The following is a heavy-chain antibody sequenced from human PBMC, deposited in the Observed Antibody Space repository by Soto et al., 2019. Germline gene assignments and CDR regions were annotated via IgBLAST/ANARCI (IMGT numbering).Heavy chain of an antibody. J-gene: IGHJ4*02. CDR2: IYPGDSDT. CDR1: GYSFTSYW. D-gene: IGHD3-22*01. V-gene: IGHV5-51*01. CDR3: ARLEMYYDSSGSLKGGSPNRGIDY. Sequence: EVQLVQSGAEVKKPGESLKISCKGSGYSFTSYWIGWVRQMPGKGLEWMGIIYPGDSDTRYSPSFQGQVTISADKSISTAYLQWSSLKASDTAMYYCARLEMYYDSSGSLKGGSPNRGIDYWGQGTLVTVSS.